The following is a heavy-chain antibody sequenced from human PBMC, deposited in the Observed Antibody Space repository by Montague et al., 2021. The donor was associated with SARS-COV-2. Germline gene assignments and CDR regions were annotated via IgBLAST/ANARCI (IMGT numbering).Heavy chain of an antibody. CDR1: GFTFSSYS. CDR3: ARSHELWFGENPQGPGAFDI. J-gene: IGHJ3*02. V-gene: IGHV3-21*01. CDR2: ISSSSSYI. D-gene: IGHD3-10*01. Sequence: LSLSLSASGFTFSSYSMNWVRQAPGKGLEWVSSISSSSSYIYYADSVKGRFTISRDNAKNSLYLQMNSLRAEDTAVYYCARSHELWFGENPQGPGAFDIWGQGTMVTVSS.